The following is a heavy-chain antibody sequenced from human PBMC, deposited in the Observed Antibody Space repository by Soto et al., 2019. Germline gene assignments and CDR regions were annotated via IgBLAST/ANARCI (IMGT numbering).Heavy chain of an antibody. CDR1: GFTFSNAW. CDR2: IKSKTDGGTT. CDR3: TTDTALDT. Sequence: EVQLVESGGGLVKPGGSLRLSCEASGFTFSNAWMNWVRQAPGKGLEWVGRIKSKTDGGTTDYAAPVKGRFTILRDDSKNTLYLQMSSLHAEDSAVYYCTTDTALDTWGQGTLVTGSS. V-gene: IGHV3-15*07. J-gene: IGHJ5*02. D-gene: IGHD5-18*01.